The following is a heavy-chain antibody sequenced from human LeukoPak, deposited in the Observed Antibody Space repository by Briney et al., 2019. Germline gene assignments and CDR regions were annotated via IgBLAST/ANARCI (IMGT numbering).Heavy chain of an antibody. CDR1: GGTFSSYA. CDR3: ARVLLKPERGGFDY. Sequence: ASVKVSCEASGGTFSSYAISWVRQAPGQGLEWMGGIIPIFGTANYAQKFQGRVTITADESTSTAYMELSSLRSEDTAVYYCARVLLKPERGGFDYWGQGTLVTVSS. J-gene: IGHJ4*02. CDR2: IIPIFGTA. D-gene: IGHD3-10*01. V-gene: IGHV1-69*13.